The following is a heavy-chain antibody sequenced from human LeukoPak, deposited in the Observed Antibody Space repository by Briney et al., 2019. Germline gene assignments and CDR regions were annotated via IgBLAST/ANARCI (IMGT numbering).Heavy chain of an antibody. CDR1: GYRFTSYW. CDR2: IYPGDSDT. D-gene: IGHD2-15*01. V-gene: IGHV5-51*01. CDR3: ARHHCGGGNCYSGRYYYYYDMDV. J-gene: IGHJ6*02. Sequence: GESLKISCKVSGYRFTSYWIGWVRQMPGKGLEWMGIIYPGDSDTRYSPSFQGQVTISADKSISTAYLQWSSLKASDTAIYYCARHHCGGGNCYSGRYYYYYDMDVWGQGTTVIVSS.